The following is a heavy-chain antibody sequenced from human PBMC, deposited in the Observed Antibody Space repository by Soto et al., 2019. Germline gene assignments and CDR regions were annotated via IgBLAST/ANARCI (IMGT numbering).Heavy chain of an antibody. Sequence: QVQLVESGGGLVKPGGSLRLSCAASGFSFGDYYMSWIRQAPGRGLEWISYISGTGRTIDYANSVKGRFTISRDNADKSLYLQMNSLGAEDTAIYYCARAPSGHDSFDLWGQGTLVTVSS. J-gene: IGHJ5*02. CDR3: ARAPSGHDSFDL. CDR1: GFSFGDYY. D-gene: IGHD5-12*01. V-gene: IGHV3-11*01. CDR2: ISGTGRTI.